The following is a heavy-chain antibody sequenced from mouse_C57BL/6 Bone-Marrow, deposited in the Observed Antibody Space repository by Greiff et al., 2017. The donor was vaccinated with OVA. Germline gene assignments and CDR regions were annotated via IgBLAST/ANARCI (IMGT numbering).Heavy chain of an antibody. D-gene: IGHD2-1*01. V-gene: IGHV14-2*01. CDR1: GFTINDYY. Sequence: VQLQQSGAELVKPGASVKLSCTASGFTINDYYMHWVKQRTEQGLEWIGMIDPEDGATNYAPQFQGKATITADTDSITAYRQLSSLTAEDTAVYYCVLLWREAYWGQGTLVTVSA. J-gene: IGHJ3*01. CDR3: VLLWREAY. CDR2: IDPEDGAT.